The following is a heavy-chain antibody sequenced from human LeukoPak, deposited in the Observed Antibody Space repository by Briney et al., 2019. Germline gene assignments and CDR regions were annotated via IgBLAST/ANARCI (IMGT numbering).Heavy chain of an antibody. CDR2: VTPDGSQK. Sequence: PGGSLRLSCAASEFTLSSHWMTWVRQAPGKGLEWVATVTPDGSQKYYVDSMKGRFTVSRDNAKNLLYLEMNNLRADDTAVYYCAKNEERREAHWSQGSLVTVSS. CDR3: AKNEERREAH. V-gene: IGHV3-7*02. D-gene: IGHD2/OR15-2a*01. CDR1: EFTLSSHW. J-gene: IGHJ4*02.